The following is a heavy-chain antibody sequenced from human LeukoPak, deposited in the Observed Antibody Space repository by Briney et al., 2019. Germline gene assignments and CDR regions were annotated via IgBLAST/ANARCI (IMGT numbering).Heavy chain of an antibody. Sequence: GRSLSLSCAATGFTFNHYGMHWVRLPPGQGMEWVAVIWTDGTNKYYCDSVKGGVTTYRVDSENTIYLQMSSLRPEDTGVYYCAKDAQSGFDYINSLEKWGEGTPVTVST. CDR1: GFTFNHYG. V-gene: IGHV3-33*06. D-gene: IGHD4-11*01. J-gene: IGHJ4*02. CDR3: AKDAQSGFDYINSLEK. CDR2: IWTDGTNK.